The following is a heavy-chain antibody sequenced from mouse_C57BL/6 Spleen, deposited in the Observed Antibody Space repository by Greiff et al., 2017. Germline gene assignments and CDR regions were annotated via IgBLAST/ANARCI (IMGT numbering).Heavy chain of an antibody. J-gene: IGHJ4*01. CDR3: ARWVITTVASYAMDY. Sequence: QFQLQQPVAELVKPGASVKLSCKASGYTFTSSWMQWVKQRPGPCLEWIGEFDPSDSYTNYNQKFNGKATLTVDTSSSTAYMQLSSLTSEDSAVYYCARWVITTVASYAMDYWGQGTSVTVSS. D-gene: IGHD1-1*01. V-gene: IGHV1-50*01. CDR2: FDPSDSYT. CDR1: GYTFTSSW.